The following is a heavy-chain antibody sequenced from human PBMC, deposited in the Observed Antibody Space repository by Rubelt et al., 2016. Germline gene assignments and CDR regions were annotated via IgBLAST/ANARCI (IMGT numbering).Heavy chain of an antibody. J-gene: IGHJ4*02. V-gene: IGHV1-18*01. CDR2: ISASNGNT. Sequence: QVQLVQSGAEVKKPGASVKVSCKASGYTFTSYGISWVRQAPVQVLEWMGWISASNGNTNYAQKLQGRVTMTTDTSTSTVYMERRSLRADDTAVYYWARDGIAAAVDYWGQGTLVTVSS. CDR3: ARDGIAAAVDY. D-gene: IGHD6-13*01. CDR1: GYTFTSYG.